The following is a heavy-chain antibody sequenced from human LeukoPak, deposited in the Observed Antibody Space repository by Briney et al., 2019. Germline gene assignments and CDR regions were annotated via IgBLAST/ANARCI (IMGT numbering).Heavy chain of an antibody. J-gene: IGHJ4*02. D-gene: IGHD6-13*01. V-gene: IGHV3-30*04. Sequence: GGSLRLSCAASGFTFSLFAMHWVRQSPGKGLEWVAAISYDGKDKFYADSVQGRFTFSRDNSKDTLFLQMNSLRAEDTAVYYCARDGYSSSWWNWGQGTLVTVSS. CDR3: ARDGYSSSWWN. CDR2: ISYDGKDK. CDR1: GFTFSLFA.